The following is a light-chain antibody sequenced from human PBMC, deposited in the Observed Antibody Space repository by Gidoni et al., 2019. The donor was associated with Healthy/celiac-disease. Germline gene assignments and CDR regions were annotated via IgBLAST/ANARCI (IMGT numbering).Light chain of an antibody. V-gene: IGKV4-1*01. J-gene: IGKJ1*01. CDR1: QSVLYSSNNKNY. Sequence: DIVMTKSPDSLAVSLGERATINCKSSQSVLYSSNNKNYLAWYQQKPGQPPKLLIYWASTRESGFPDRFSGSGSGTAFTLTISSLQAEDVAVYYCQQYYSTPRTFGQGTKVEIK. CDR2: WAS. CDR3: QQYYSTPRT.